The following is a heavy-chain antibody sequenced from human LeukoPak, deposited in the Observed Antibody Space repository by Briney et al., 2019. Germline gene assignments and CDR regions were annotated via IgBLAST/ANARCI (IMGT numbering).Heavy chain of an antibody. CDR3: AKDHGYGHYFDY. CDR2: ISSTSTI. D-gene: IGHD5-18*01. CDR1: GFTFSTYS. Sequence: PGGSLRLSCAASGFTFSTYSMNWVRQAPGKGLEWISYISSTSTIYYADSVKGRFTISRDNSKNTLYLQMNSLRAEDTAVYYCAKDHGYGHYFDYWGQGTLVTVSS. V-gene: IGHV3-48*01. J-gene: IGHJ4*02.